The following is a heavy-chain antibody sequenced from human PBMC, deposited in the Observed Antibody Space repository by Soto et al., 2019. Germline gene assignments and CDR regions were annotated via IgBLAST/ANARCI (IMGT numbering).Heavy chain of an antibody. Sequence: GGSLRLSCAASGFTFSRYGMHWVRQAPGKGLEWVAVISYDGRNKHYTDSVKGRITISRDNSENTLYLLMNSLRAEDTAVYYCAKPLPDDYYNGMDVWGQGTTVTVSS. V-gene: IGHV3-30*18. CDR1: GFTFSRYG. CDR3: AKPLPDDYYNGMDV. J-gene: IGHJ6*02. CDR2: ISYDGRNK.